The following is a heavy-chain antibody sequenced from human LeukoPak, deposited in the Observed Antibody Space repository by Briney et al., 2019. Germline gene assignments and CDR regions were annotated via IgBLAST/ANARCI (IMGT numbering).Heavy chain of an antibody. CDR3: AKGLISSATYFSYFDY. J-gene: IGHJ4*02. V-gene: IGHV3-23*01. CDR1: GFTFSSYD. Sequence: PGGFLRLSCAASGFTFSSYDMSWVRQAPGKGLEWVAAISAGGDLTNYADSVKGRFTISRDSSKNMLYVQMNSLRAEDTAIYYCAKGLISSATYFSYFDYWGQGTLVTVSS. D-gene: IGHD1-26*01. CDR2: ISAGGDLT.